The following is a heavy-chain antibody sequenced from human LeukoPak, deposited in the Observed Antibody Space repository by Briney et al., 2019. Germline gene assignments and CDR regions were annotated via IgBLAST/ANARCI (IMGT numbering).Heavy chain of an antibody. CDR3: ARRAGGYSHPYDY. V-gene: IGHV3-74*01. CDR1: GFTFSAYW. D-gene: IGHD4-23*01. CDR2: INNDGTAT. J-gene: IGHJ4*02. Sequence: PGGSLRLSCAASGFTFSAYWMHWVRQVPGKGLVWVSRINNDGTATFFADSVKGRFTISRDNSKNTLYLQMNSLRAEDTAVYYCARRAGGYSHPYDYWGQGILVTVSS.